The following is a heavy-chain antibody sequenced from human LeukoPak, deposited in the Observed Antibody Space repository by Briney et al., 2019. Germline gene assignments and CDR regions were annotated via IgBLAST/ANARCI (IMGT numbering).Heavy chain of an antibody. CDR2: ISAYNGNT. CDR3: TRRPSGSYYGYFQH. J-gene: IGHJ1*01. CDR1: GYTFTSYG. D-gene: IGHD1-26*01. V-gene: IGHV1-18*01. Sequence: ASVKVSCKASGYTFTSYGISWVRQAPGQGLEWMGWISAYNGNTNYAQKLQGRVTMTTDTSTSTAYMELSRLRSDDTAVYYCTRRPSGSYYGYFQHWGQGTLVTVSS.